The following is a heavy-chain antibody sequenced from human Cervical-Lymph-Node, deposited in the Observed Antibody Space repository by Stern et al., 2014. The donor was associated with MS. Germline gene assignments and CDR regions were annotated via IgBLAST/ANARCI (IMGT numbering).Heavy chain of an antibody. V-gene: IGHV3-9*01. CDR2: MSWNGVYI. J-gene: IGHJ6*02. CDR1: GVTFENFA. Sequence: VQLVQSGGDLIPPGRSLTLSCAASGVTFENFAMNWVRQRPGKGLEWVSTMSWNGVYIAYADSVKGRFTISRDNAKNSLYLQMNSLRAEDTAFYYCAKGERTLDVWGQGTTVTVSS. D-gene: IGHD1-26*01. CDR3: AKGERTLDV.